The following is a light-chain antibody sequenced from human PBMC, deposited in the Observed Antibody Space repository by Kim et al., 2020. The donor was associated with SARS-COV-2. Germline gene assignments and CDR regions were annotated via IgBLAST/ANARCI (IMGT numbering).Light chain of an antibody. CDR1: TGAVTSGYY. V-gene: IGLV7-43*01. CDR3: LLYYGGAVV. Sequence: QTVVTQEPSLTVSPGGTVTLTCASSTGAVTSGYYPNWFQQKPGQAPRALIYSTSNTHSWTPARFSGSLLGCKAALTLSGVQPEDEAEYYCLLYYGGAVVFGGGTQLTVL. J-gene: IGLJ3*02. CDR2: STS.